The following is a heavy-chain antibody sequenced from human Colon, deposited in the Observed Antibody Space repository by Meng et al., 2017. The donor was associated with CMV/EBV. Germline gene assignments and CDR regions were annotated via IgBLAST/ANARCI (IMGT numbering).Heavy chain of an antibody. CDR1: GFTFDDYA. Sequence: SLKISCAASGFTFDDYAMHWVRQAPGKGLEWVSGISWSRGSIGYADSVKGRFTISRDNAKNSLYLQMKSLRVEDTAVYYCARDTAGDYWGQGTLVTVSS. V-gene: IGHV3-9*01. CDR2: ISWSRGSI. CDR3: ARDTAGDY. J-gene: IGHJ4*02.